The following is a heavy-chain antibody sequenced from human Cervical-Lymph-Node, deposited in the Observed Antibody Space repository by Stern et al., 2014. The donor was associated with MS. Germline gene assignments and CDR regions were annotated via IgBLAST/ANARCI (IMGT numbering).Heavy chain of an antibody. CDR2: ISRNGGST. V-gene: IGHV3-64*01. J-gene: IGHJ2*01. D-gene: IGHD2-21*02. CDR1: GFTFSSYA. Sequence: VQLVESGGGLVQPGGSLRLSCAASGFTFSSYAMHWVRQAPGKGLEYVSVISRNGGSTYYANSVKCRFTISRDNSKNTLYLHMGSLRVEDMAVYYCARGVTYCGGDCYGWYFDLWGRGTLVTVSS. CDR3: ARGVTYCGGDCYGWYFDL.